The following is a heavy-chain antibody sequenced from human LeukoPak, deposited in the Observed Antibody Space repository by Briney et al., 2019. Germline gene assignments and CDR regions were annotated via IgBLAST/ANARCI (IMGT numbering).Heavy chain of an antibody. D-gene: IGHD3-16*01. CDR1: GYTFTGYY. J-gene: IGHJ4*02. Sequence: ASVKVSCKASGYTFTGYYMHWVRQAPGQGLEWMGWINPNSGGTNYAQKFQGRVTMTRNTSISTAYMELSSLRSEDTAVYYCARDMITFGGVIEDYWGQGTLVTVSS. CDR2: INPNSGGT. CDR3: ARDMITFGGVIEDY. V-gene: IGHV1-2*02.